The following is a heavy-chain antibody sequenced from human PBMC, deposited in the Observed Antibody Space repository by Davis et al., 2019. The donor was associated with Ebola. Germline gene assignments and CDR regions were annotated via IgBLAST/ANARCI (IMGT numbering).Heavy chain of an antibody. D-gene: IGHD3-10*01. CDR3: AREGADYYGSGIYGMDV. Sequence: GESLKISCAASGFTFSSYGMNWVRQAPGKGLEWVSYISSSGSTIYYADSVKGRFTISRDNAKNSLYLQMNSLRAEDTAVYYCAREGADYYGSGIYGMDVWGQGTTVTVSS. J-gene: IGHJ6*02. CDR1: GFTFSSYG. CDR2: ISSSGSTI. V-gene: IGHV3-48*03.